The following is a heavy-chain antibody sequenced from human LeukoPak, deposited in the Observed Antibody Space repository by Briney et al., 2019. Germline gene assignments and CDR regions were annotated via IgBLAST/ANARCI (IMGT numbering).Heavy chain of an antibody. V-gene: IGHV1-2*02. CDR1: GYTFTGYY. D-gene: IGHD4-17*01. CDR2: INPNSGGT. CDR3: ARDAEDYANYYYYYMDV. J-gene: IGHJ6*03. Sequence: GASVKVSCKASGYTFTGYYMHWVRQAPGQGLEWMGWINPNSGGTNYAQKFQGRVTMTRDTSISTAYMELSRLRSDDTAVYYCARDAEDYANYYYYYMDVWGKGTTVTISS.